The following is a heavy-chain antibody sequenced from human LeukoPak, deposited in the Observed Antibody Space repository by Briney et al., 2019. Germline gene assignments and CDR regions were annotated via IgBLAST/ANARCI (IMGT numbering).Heavy chain of an antibody. CDR1: GYSISSGYY. J-gene: IGHJ5*02. V-gene: IGHV4-38-2*02. CDR2: IYHSGST. Sequence: SETLSLTCTVSGYSISSGYYWGWIRPPPGKGLEWIGSIYHSGSTYYNPSLKSRVTISVDTSKNQFSLKLSSVTAADTAVYYCAREVGELFGFDPWGQGTLVTVSS. CDR3: AREVGELFGFDP. D-gene: IGHD3-10*01.